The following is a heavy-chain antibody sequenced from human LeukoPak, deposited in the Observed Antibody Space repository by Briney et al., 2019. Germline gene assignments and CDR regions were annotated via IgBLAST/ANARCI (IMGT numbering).Heavy chain of an antibody. CDR2: IYYSGST. Sequence: SETLSLTCTVSGGSISSSSYYWGWIRQPPGKGLEWIGSIYYSGSTNYNPSLKSRVTISVDTSKNQFSLKLSSVTAADTAVYYCARQRMNWDVDYWGQGTLVTVSS. V-gene: IGHV4-39*01. CDR1: GGSISSSSYY. CDR3: ARQRMNWDVDY. D-gene: IGHD1-1*01. J-gene: IGHJ4*02.